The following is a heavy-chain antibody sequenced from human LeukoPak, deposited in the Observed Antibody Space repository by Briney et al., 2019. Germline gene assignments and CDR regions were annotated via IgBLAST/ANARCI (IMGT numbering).Heavy chain of an antibody. CDR3: ASVYQHGMDV. CDR2: VNPSSISA. Sequence: ASVKVSCKASGHTVTNYYMHWVRQAPGQGLEWMGIVNPSSISASYAQKFQGRVTMTRDTSTSTVSMELSSLRSDDTAVYYCASVYQHGMDVWGQGTTVTVSS. J-gene: IGHJ6*02. D-gene: IGHD2-2*01. CDR1: GHTVTNYY. V-gene: IGHV1-46*01.